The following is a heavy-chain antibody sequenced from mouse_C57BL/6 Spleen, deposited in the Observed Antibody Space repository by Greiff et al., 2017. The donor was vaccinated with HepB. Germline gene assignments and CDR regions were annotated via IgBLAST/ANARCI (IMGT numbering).Heavy chain of an antibody. V-gene: IGHV1-72*01. D-gene: IGHD2-5*01. J-gene: IGHJ4*01. CDR1: GYTFTSYW. CDR3: ARKVRYSNPYYYAMDY. Sequence: QVQLKQPGAELVKPGASVKLSCKASGYTFTSYWMHWVKQRPGRGLEWIGRIDPNSGGTKYNEKFKSKATLTVDKPSSTAYMQLSSLTSEDSAVYYCARKVRYSNPYYYAMDYWGQGTSVTVSS. CDR2: IDPNSGGT.